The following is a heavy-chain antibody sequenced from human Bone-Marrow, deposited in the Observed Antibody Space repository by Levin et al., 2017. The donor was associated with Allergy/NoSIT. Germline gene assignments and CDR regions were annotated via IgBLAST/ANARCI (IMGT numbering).Heavy chain of an antibody. Sequence: SGPTLVKPTQTLTLTCTVSGFSLSTSGVGVSWIRQPPGKALEWLALIYWDDDERYSPSLRSRLTITKDTSKNQVVLTMTNMDPVDTGTYYCAHRKPGYCTGINCRTLDDWGQGILVTVSP. CDR1: GFSLSTSGVG. J-gene: IGHJ4*02. D-gene: IGHD2-8*02. CDR3: AHRKPGYCTGINCRTLDD. CDR2: IYWDDDE. V-gene: IGHV2-5*02.